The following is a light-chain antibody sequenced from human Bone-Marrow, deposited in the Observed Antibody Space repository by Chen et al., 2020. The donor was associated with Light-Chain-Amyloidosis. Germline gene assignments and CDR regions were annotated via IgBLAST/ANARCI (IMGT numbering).Light chain of an antibody. CDR1: SSDVGAYNY. CDR3: TSYAGGHTLPV. CDR2: EVN. V-gene: IGLV2-8*01. J-gene: IGLJ2*01. Sequence: SARTKPPAGSGSPGQSITISCTGTSSDVGAYNYVSWYQQHPGKAPKLMIYEVNKRPSGVPARFSGSKSGNTASLTVSGLQAEDEADYYCTSYAGGHTLPVFGVGTSLTVL.